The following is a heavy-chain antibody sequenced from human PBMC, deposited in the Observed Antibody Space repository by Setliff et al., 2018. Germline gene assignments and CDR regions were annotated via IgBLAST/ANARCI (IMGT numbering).Heavy chain of an antibody. J-gene: IGHJ6*03. CDR1: GGSINNYY. CDR2: VYSNVGT. D-gene: IGHD3-3*01. Sequence: SETLSLTCTVSGGSINNYYWSWIRQPAGKGLEWIGRVYSNVGTNFNPSLKSRVTMSVDASKNQISLNLSSLTAADTAVYYCARVTGFLYMDVWGKGTTVTISS. CDR3: ARVTGFLYMDV. V-gene: IGHV4-4*07.